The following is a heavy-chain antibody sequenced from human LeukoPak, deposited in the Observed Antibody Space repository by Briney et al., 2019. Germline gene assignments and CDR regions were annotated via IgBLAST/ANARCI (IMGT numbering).Heavy chain of an antibody. CDR2: IYSGGST. CDR1: GFTVSSNY. D-gene: IGHD3-10*01. J-gene: IGHJ6*02. V-gene: IGHV3-53*01. CDR3: ARDRGFYYYYGMDV. Sequence: PGGSLRLSCAASGFTVSSNYMSWVRRAPGKGLEWVSVIYSGGSTYYADSVKGRFTISRDNSKNTLYLQVNSLRAEDTAVYYCARDRGFYYYYGMDVWGQGTTVTVSS.